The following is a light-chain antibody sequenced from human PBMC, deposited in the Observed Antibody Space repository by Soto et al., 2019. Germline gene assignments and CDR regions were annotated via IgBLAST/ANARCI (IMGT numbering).Light chain of an antibody. V-gene: IGKV1-5*03. Sequence: DIQMTQSPSTLSASVGDRVTITCRASQSINTWLAWFQQKPGKAPKLLIFKASALDSGVPSRFRGSGYGTEFTLTINSLQPDDFATYYCQHYSRDSHSFGQGTKLEI. CDR3: QHYSRDSHS. CDR2: KAS. CDR1: QSINTW. J-gene: IGKJ2*01.